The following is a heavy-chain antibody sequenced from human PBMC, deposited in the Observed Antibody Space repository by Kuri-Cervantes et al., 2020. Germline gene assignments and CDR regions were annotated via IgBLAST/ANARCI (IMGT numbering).Heavy chain of an antibody. V-gene: IGHV3-48*02. CDR3: ARLGSSGPDW. CDR1: GFPLRTYS. Sequence: GGSLRLSCEASGFPLRTYSMNWVRQAPGKGLEWVSYISSSSSTIYYADSVKGRFTISRDNAKNSLYLQMNSLRDEDTAVYYCARLGSSGPDWWGQGTLVTVSS. CDR2: ISSSSSTI. D-gene: IGHD6-19*01. J-gene: IGHJ4*02.